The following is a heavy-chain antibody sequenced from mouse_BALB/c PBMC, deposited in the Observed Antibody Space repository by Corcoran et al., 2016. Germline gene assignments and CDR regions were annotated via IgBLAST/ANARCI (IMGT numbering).Heavy chain of an antibody. D-gene: IGHD2-2*01. CDR2: INTYNGEP. CDR1: GYTFTNYG. Sequence: QIQLVQSGPELKKPGETVKISCKASGYTFTNYGMNWVKQAPGKGLKWMGWINTYNGEPTYADDFKGRFAFSLETSASTAYLQINNLKNEDMATYFCARSYGYARDYYAMDYWGQGTSVTVSS. J-gene: IGHJ4*01. V-gene: IGHV9-1*02. CDR3: ARSYGYARDYYAMDY.